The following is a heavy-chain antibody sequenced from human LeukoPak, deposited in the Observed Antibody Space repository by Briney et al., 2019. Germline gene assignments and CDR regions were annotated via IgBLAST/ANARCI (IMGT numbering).Heavy chain of an antibody. D-gene: IGHD6-6*01. CDR1: GFAFSRYS. CDR3: VRDLEYSSSSVSGRSFDY. V-gene: IGHV3-21*01. Sequence: GGSLRLSCAASGFAFSRYSMNWARQAPGKGLEWVSSISSTSTYTYYADSVKGRFTISRDNAQNSLYLQMNSLRAEDTAVYYCVRDLEYSSSSVSGRSFDYWGQGTLVTVSS. J-gene: IGHJ4*02. CDR2: ISSTSTYT.